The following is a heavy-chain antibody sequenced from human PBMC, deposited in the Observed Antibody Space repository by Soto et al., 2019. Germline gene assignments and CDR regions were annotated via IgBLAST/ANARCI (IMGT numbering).Heavy chain of an antibody. V-gene: IGHV3-30*18. Sequence: GGSLRLSCAASGFTFSSYGMHWVRQAPGKGLEWVAVISYDGSNKYYVDSVKGRFTISRDNSKNTLYLQMNSLRAEDTAVYYCAKEGSDYDILTGSGYYGMDVWGQGTTVTVSS. J-gene: IGHJ6*02. CDR1: GFTFSSYG. CDR3: AKEGSDYDILTGSGYYGMDV. D-gene: IGHD3-9*01. CDR2: ISYDGSNK.